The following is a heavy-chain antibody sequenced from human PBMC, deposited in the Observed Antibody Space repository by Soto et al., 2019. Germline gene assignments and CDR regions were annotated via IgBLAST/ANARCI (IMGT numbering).Heavy chain of an antibody. J-gene: IGHJ6*03. D-gene: IGHD5-12*01. CDR1: EFTFSSYS. Sequence: GGSLRLSCAAAEFTFSSYSMSWVRQAPGKGLEWVSAISGSGGSTYYADSVKGRFTISRDNSKNTLYLQMNSLRAEDTAVYYCAKSRGNGYRYYYYYMDVWGKGTTVTVSS. CDR3: AKSRGNGYRYYYYYMDV. V-gene: IGHV3-23*01. CDR2: ISGSGGST.